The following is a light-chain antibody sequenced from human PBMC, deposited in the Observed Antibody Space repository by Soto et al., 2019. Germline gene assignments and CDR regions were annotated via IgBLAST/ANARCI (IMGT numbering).Light chain of an antibody. V-gene: IGKV3-15*01. CDR1: QSVSSN. Sequence: EIVMTQSPATLSLSPGEIFTLSCRASQSVSSNLVWYHQKPGQAPRLLIYDASTRATGIPARYSGSGSGTEFNFTISSLQSEDFAVYFCQQYNKWPRTFGQGTKVDIK. CDR3: QQYNKWPRT. CDR2: DAS. J-gene: IGKJ1*01.